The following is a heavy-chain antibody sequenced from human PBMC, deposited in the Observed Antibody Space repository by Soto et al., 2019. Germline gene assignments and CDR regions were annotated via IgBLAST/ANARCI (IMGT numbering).Heavy chain of an antibody. V-gene: IGHV4-59*01. D-gene: IGHD3-10*01. Sequence: QVQLQESGPGLVKPSETLSLTCTVSGGSISSYYWSWIRQPPGKGLEWIGYIYYSGSTNYNPSLKSRVTISVDTSKNQFSLKLSSVTAADTAVYYCARGPSPFGALHYWGQGTLVTDSS. CDR3: ARGPSPFGALHY. CDR1: GGSISSYY. CDR2: IYYSGST. J-gene: IGHJ4*02.